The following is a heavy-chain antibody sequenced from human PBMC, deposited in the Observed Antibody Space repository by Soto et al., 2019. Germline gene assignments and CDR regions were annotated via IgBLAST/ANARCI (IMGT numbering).Heavy chain of an antibody. CDR3: ARGVWEWSPLDI. CDR2: IYYNGDT. D-gene: IGHD3-3*01. J-gene: IGHJ3*02. CDR1: GASISSDGFY. V-gene: IGHV4-39*07. Sequence: PSETLSLTCTVSGASISSDGFYWGWIRQPPGKGLEWIASIYYNGDTFHNPSLKSRVTMSVDTSKNTFSLKLRSVTAADTAVYYCARGVWEWSPLDIWGQGTMVTVSS.